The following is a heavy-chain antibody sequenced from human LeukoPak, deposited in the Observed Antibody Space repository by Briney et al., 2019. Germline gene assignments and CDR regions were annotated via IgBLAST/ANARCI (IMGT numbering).Heavy chain of an antibody. CDR2: IYYSGST. V-gene: IGHV4-31*03. CDR3: ARPSYSSGWHDAFDI. CDR1: GGSISNGGYY. J-gene: IGHJ3*02. D-gene: IGHD6-19*01. Sequence: PSETLSLTCTVSGGSISNGGYYWNWIRQHPGKGLEWIGYIYYSGSTNYNPSLKSRVTISVDTSKNQFSLKLSSVTAADTAVYYCARPSYSSGWHDAFDIWGQGTMVTVSS.